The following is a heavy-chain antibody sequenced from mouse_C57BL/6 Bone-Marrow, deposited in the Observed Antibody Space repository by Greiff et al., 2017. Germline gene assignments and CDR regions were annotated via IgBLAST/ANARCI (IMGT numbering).Heavy chain of an antibody. CDR3: ARIPYYYYGSSYAYCDV. CDR1: GYAFSSYW. V-gene: IGHV1-80*01. J-gene: IGHJ1*03. D-gene: IGHD1-1*01. CDR2: LYPGDGDT. Sequence: QVQLQQSGAELVKPGASVKISCKASGYAFSSYWMNWVKQRPGKGLEWIGQLYPGDGDTNYNGKFKGKATLTADKSSSTAYMQLSSLTSEDSAVYICARIPYYYYGSSYAYCDVWGTGTTVTVSS.